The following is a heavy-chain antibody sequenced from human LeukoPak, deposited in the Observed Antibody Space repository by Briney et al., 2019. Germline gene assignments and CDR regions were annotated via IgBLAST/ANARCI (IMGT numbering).Heavy chain of an antibody. V-gene: IGHV5-51*01. J-gene: IGHJ4*02. Sequence: GESLKISCKVSGYSLTSYWIGWVRQMPGKGLEWMATIYPGDSDTRYSPSFQGQVTISADTAYLQWSSLKASDTAMYYCARLSSSRWYFDFWGQGTLVTVSS. D-gene: IGHD6-13*01. CDR3: ARLSSSRWYFDF. CDR1: GYSLTSYW. CDR2: IYPGDSDT.